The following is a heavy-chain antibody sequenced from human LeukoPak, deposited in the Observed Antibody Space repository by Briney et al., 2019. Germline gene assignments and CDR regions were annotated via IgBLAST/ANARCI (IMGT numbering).Heavy chain of an antibody. Sequence: ASVKVSCKSSGYTFTTWEINWVRQAPGQGLEWMGWVHPNSGNTNYAQKFQGRVTITRDTSISTAYMELSSLTSDDTAVYCCAAAPRNVPWGQGTLVTVSS. CDR1: GYTFTTWE. J-gene: IGHJ5*02. CDR3: AAAPRNVP. D-gene: IGHD2-15*01. CDR2: VHPNSGNT. V-gene: IGHV1-8*03.